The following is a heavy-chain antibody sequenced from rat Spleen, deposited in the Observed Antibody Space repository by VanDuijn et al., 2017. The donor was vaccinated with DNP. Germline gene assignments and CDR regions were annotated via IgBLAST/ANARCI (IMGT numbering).Heavy chain of an antibody. Sequence: EVQLVESGGGLVQPGRSLKLSCAASGFTFSDYYMAWVRQAPTKGLEWVATISYTGTTTYYRDSVKGRFTISRDNAKSTLYLQMDSLRAEDTATYYWAGRPPPTRGPFDYWGQGVTVTVSS. CDR3: AGRPPPTRGPFDY. CDR2: ISYTGTTT. V-gene: IGHV5-7*01. J-gene: IGHJ2*01. CDR1: GFTFSDYY. D-gene: IGHD1-4*01.